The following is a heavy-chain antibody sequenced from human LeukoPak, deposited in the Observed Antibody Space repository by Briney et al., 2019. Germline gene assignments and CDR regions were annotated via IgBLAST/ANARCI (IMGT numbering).Heavy chain of an antibody. D-gene: IGHD2-15*01. CDR1: GYTFTSYG. J-gene: IGHJ4*02. CDR3: ARDNAVVVAATFSYFDY. CDR2: ISAYNGNT. V-gene: IGHV1-18*01. Sequence: ASVKVSCKASGYTFTSYGISWVRQAPGKGLEWMGWISAYNGNTNYAQKLQGRVTMTRDTSTSTVYMELSSLRSEDTAVYYCARDNAVVVAATFSYFDYWGQGTLVTVSS.